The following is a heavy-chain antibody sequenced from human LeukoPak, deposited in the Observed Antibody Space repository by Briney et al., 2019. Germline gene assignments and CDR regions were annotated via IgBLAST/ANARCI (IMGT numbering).Heavy chain of an antibody. CDR2: INPNSGGT. Sequence: RASVKVSCKASGYTFTGYYMHWVRQAPGQGLEWMGWINPNSGGTNYAQKFQGRVTMTRDTSISTAYMELSRLRSDDTAVYYCARDRLRNSSGYYRKNNWFDPWGQGTLVTVSS. D-gene: IGHD3-22*01. CDR3: ARDRLRNSSGYYRKNNWFDP. J-gene: IGHJ5*02. CDR1: GYTFTGYY. V-gene: IGHV1-2*02.